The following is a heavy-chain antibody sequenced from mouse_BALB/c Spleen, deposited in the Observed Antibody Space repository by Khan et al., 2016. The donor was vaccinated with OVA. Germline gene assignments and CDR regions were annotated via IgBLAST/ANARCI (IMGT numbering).Heavy chain of an antibody. J-gene: IGHJ2*01. D-gene: IGHD1-3*01. V-gene: IGHV2-9*02. CDR1: GFSLTSYG. Sequence: QVQLKQSGPGLVAPSQSLYITCTVSGFSLTSYGVHWVRQPPGKGLEWLGVILAGGSTNYNSDLMSRLSISKDNSKSKICLKMNSLLTDYTAMYYCARLEDIWGQGTTLTVSS. CDR3: ARLEDI. CDR2: ILAGGST.